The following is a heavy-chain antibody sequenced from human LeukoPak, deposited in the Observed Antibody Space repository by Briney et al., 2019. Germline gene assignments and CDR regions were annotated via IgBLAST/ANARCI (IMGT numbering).Heavy chain of an antibody. J-gene: IGHJ4*02. V-gene: IGHV1-2*06. D-gene: IGHD3-22*01. Sequence: GESLKISCKGSGYTFTGYYMHWVRQAPGQGLEWMGRINPNSGGTNYAQKFQGRVAMTRDTSISTAYMELSRLRSDDTAVYYCAREMYYYDGSGYYPSDYWGQGTLVTVSS. CDR1: GYTFTGYY. CDR3: AREMYYYDGSGYYPSDY. CDR2: INPNSGGT.